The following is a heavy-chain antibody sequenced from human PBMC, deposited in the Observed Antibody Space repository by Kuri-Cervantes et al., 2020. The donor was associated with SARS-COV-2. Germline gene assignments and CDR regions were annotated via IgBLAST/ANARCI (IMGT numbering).Heavy chain of an antibody. CDR1: GFTFSSYA. D-gene: IGHD3-3*01. CDR3: ARPGWGGYDWFDP. Sequence: GGSLRLSCAASGFTFSSYAMHWVRQAPGKGLEWVAVISYDGSNKYYADSVKGRFTISRDNSKNTLYLQMNSLRAEDTAVYYCARPGWGGYDWFDPWGQGTLVTVSS. J-gene: IGHJ5*02. V-gene: IGHV3-30-3*01. CDR2: ISYDGSNK.